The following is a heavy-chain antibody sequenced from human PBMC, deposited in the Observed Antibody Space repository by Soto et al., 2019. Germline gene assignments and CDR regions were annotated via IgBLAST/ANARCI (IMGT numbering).Heavy chain of an antibody. Sequence: AQTISLTCAISGDSVSSNSAAWNWIRQSPSRGLEWLGRTYYRSKWYNDYAVSVKSRITINPDTSKNQFSLQLNSVTPEDTAVYYCARSNSPGYSSGWYSLSEPRAFGLQFNWFDPWGQGTLVTVSS. J-gene: IGHJ5*02. CDR2: TYYRSKWYN. V-gene: IGHV6-1*01. CDR1: GDSVSSNSAA. CDR3: ARSNSPGYSSGWYSLSEPRAFGLQFNWFDP. D-gene: IGHD6-19*01.